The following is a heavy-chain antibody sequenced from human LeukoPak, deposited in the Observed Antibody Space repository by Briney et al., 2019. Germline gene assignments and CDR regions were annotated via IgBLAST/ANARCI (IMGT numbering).Heavy chain of an antibody. D-gene: IGHD6-19*01. Sequence: SETLSLTCTVSGGSISSYYWSWIRQPAGKGLEWIGRIYTSGSTNYNPSLKSRVTMSVDTSKNQFSLKLSSVTAADTAVYYCARDGERSGWINWFDPWGQEPWSPSPQ. V-gene: IGHV4-4*07. J-gene: IGHJ5*02. CDR3: ARDGERSGWINWFDP. CDR2: IYTSGST. CDR1: GGSISSYY.